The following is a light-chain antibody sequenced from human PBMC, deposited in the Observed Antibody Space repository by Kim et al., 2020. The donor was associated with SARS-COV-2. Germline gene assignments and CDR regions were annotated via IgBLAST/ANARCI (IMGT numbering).Light chain of an antibody. CDR2: RNN. Sequence: RVTRSCTGSSSKIGAGYDVHWYRQLPGTAPKLLIYRNNNRPSGVPDRFSGSKSGTSASLAITGLQAEDEADYYCQSYDSSLNVVVFGGGTQLTVL. J-gene: IGLJ2*01. CDR3: QSYDSSLNVVV. V-gene: IGLV1-40*01. CDR1: SSKIGAGYD.